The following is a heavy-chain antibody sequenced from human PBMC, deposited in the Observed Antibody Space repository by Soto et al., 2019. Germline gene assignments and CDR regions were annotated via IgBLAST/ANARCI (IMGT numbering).Heavy chain of an antibody. J-gene: IGHJ4*02. CDR1: GGSVSSYGYY. Sequence: QLQLQESGPGLVKPLETLSLTCTVSGGSVSSYGYYWGWIRQPQGKGLEWIGSTYYSGSTYSTPSRKCSVTISGDRSKNHFSLKLKAVTAADMAVYYCGRHGGHYGSGNESPFDCWGQGTLVTVSS. CDR3: GRHGGHYGSGNESPFDC. V-gene: IGHV4-39*01. CDR2: TYYSGST. D-gene: IGHD3-10*01.